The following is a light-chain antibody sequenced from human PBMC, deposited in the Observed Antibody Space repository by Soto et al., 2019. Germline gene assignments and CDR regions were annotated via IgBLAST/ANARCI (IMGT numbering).Light chain of an antibody. CDR1: SSNIGADYD. J-gene: IGLJ1*01. V-gene: IGLV1-40*01. CDR3: QYYGSRLGFV. CDR2: GNI. Sequence: QSVLTQPSSVSGAPGQRVTFSCIGSSSNIGADYDVHWYQQLPGTAPKLLIYGNINRPSGVPDRFSGSKSGASAALAITVLQAEDEAYYYCQYYGSRLGFVFGTGTKVTVL.